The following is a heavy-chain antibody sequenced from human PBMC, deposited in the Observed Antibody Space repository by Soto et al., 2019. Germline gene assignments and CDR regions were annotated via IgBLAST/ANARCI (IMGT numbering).Heavy chain of an antibody. CDR2: IIPIFGTA. D-gene: IGHD2-15*01. V-gene: IGHV1-69*13. J-gene: IGHJ4*02. Sequence: SVKVSCKASGGTFSSYAISWVRQAPGQGLEWMGGIIPIFGTANYAQKFQGRVTITADESTSTAYMELSSLRSEDTAVYYCAREPCSGGSCYYDYWGQGTLVTVSS. CDR1: GGTFSSYA. CDR3: AREPCSGGSCYYDY.